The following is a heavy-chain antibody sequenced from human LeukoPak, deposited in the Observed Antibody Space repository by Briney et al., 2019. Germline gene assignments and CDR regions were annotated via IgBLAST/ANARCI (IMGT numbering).Heavy chain of an antibody. CDR1: GFTLDDYA. CDR3: AKDSGDYAGRAFDI. Sequence: PGRSLRLSCAASGFTLDDYAMHWVRQAPGKGLEWVSGISWNSGSIGYADSVKGRFTISRDNAKNSLYLQMSSLRAEDTALYYCAKDSGDYAGRAFDIWGQGTMVTVSS. J-gene: IGHJ3*02. V-gene: IGHV3-9*01. D-gene: IGHD4-17*01. CDR2: ISWNSGSI.